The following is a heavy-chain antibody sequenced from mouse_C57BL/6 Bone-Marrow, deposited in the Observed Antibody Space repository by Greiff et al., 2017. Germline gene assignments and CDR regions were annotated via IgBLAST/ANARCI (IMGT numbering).Heavy chain of an antibody. J-gene: IGHJ3*01. CDR1: GFNIKDYY. Sequence: VQLQQSGAELVKPGASVKLSCTASGFNIKDYYMHWVKQRTEQGLEWIGRIDPEDGETKYDPKFQGKATIKADTSSNTAFLQLSSLTSEDTSVYYWARDWDRFAYWGQGTLVTVSA. CDR2: IDPEDGET. CDR3: ARDWDRFAY. V-gene: IGHV14-2*01. D-gene: IGHD4-1*01.